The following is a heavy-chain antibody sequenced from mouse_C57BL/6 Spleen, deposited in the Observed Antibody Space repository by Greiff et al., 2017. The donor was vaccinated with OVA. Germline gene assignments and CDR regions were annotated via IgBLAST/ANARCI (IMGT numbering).Heavy chain of an antibody. D-gene: IGHD1-1*01. J-gene: IGHJ1*03. CDR1: GYTFTSYW. CDR2: IYPGSGST. CDR3: ARRGTTVVADWYFDV. Sequence: QVQLQQPGAALVQPGASVKMSCTASGYTFTSYWITWVKQRPGQGLEWIGDIYPGSGSTNYNEKFKSKATLTVDTSSSTAYMQLSSLTSEDSAVYYCARRGTTVVADWYFDVWGTGTTVTVSS. V-gene: IGHV1-55*01.